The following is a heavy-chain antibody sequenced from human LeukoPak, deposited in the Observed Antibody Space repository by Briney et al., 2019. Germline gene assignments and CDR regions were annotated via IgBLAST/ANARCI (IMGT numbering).Heavy chain of an antibody. CDR2: INPNSGGT. V-gene: IGHV1-2*02. J-gene: IGHJ4*02. CDR3: ARDSPNWGPRDYYFDY. D-gene: IGHD7-27*01. Sequence: ASVKVSCKAPGYTFTGYYMHWVRQAPGQGLEWMGWINPNSGGTNYAQKFQGRVTMTRDTSISTAYMELSRLRSDDTAVYYCARDSPNWGPRDYYFDYWGQGTLVTVSS. CDR1: GYTFTGYY.